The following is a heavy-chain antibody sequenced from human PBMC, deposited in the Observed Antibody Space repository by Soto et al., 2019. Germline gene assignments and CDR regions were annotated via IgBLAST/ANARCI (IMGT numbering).Heavy chain of an antibody. D-gene: IGHD5-18*01. CDR2: FDPEDGET. J-gene: IGHJ4*02. V-gene: IGHV1-24*01. CDR1: GYTHTELS. CDR3: ATGGPPLLYSYGNLDY. Sequence: ASVKVYCKVSGYTHTELSLHWVRQAPGKGLEWMGGFDPEDGETIYAQKFQGRDTMTEDTSTDTAYMELSSLRSEDTAVYYCATGGPPLLYSYGNLDYWGQGTLVTVSS.